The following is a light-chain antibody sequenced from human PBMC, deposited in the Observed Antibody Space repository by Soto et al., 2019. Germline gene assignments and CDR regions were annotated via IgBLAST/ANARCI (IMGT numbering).Light chain of an antibody. V-gene: IGKV3-11*01. CDR3: QQRSNGLT. J-gene: IGKJ4*01. CDR1: QTGGTN. CDR2: DAS. Sequence: LTQSPATLSLSPGERATLSCRASQTGGTNLAWFQQKSGQAPRLLIYDASYRATGIPARFRGSGSGTDFPLTISSLEPEDFAVYYCQQRSNGLTCGGGTKVEIK.